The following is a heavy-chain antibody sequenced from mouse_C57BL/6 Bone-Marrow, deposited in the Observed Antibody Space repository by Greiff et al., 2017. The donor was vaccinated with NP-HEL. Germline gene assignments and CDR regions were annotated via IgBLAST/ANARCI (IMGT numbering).Heavy chain of an antibody. D-gene: IGHD4-1*01. J-gene: IGHJ1*03. Sequence: VQGVESGAELARPGASVKMSCKASGYTFTSYTMHWVKQRPGQGLEWIGYINPSSGYTKYNQKFKDKATLTADKSSSTAYMQLSSLTSEDSAVYYCARSITGSYWYFDVWGTGTTVTVSS. CDR1: GYTFTSYT. V-gene: IGHV1-4*01. CDR2: INPSSGYT. CDR3: ARSITGSYWYFDV.